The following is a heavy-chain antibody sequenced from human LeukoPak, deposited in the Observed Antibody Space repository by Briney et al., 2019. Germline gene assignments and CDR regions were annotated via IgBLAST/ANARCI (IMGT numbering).Heavy chain of an antibody. CDR1: GFTFSSYA. J-gene: IGHJ6*03. CDR3: AKVGHSNLYYYYYYMDV. D-gene: IGHD4-11*01. CDR2: ISGSGGST. Sequence: GGSLRLSCAASGFTFSSYAVSWVRQAPGKGLEWVSAISGSGGSTYYADSVKGRFTISRDNSKNTLYLQMNSLRAEDTAVYYCAKVGHSNLYYYYYYMDVWGKGTTVTVSS. V-gene: IGHV3-23*01.